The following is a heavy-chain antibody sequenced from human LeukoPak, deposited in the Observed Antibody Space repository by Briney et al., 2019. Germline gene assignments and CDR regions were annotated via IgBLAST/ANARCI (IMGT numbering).Heavy chain of an antibody. CDR2: IKQDGSEK. J-gene: IGHJ3*02. CDR3: ARVPYYYDSSGYWDAFDI. Sequence: PGGSLRLSCAASGFTFSSYWMSWVRQAPGKGLEWVANIKQDGSEKYYVDSVKGRFTISRDNAKNSLYLQMNSLRAEDTAVYYCARVPYYYDSSGYWDAFDIWGQGTMVTVSS. CDR1: GFTFSSYW. V-gene: IGHV3-7*01. D-gene: IGHD3-22*01.